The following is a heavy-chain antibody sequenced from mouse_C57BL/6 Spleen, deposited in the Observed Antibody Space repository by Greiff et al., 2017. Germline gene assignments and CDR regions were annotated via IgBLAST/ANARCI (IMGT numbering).Heavy chain of an antibody. J-gene: IGHJ4*01. V-gene: IGHV1-81*01. CDR2: IYPRSGNT. CDR1: GYTFTSYG. D-gene: IGHD2-5*01. Sequence: QVQLQQSGAELARPGASVKLSCKASGYTFTSYGISWVKQRTGQGLEWIGEIYPRSGNTYYNEKFKGKATLTVDTSSSTAYMQLSSLTSEDSAVYYCARRYYSNYDYAMDYWGQGTSVTVSS. CDR3: ARRYYSNYDYAMDY.